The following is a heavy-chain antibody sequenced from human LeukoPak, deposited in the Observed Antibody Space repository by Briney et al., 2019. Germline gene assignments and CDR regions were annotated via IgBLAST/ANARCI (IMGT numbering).Heavy chain of an antibody. CDR1: GCTFSSYA. D-gene: IGHD6-19*01. CDR3: AKGEQWLEEYYFDY. J-gene: IGHJ4*02. CDR2: VDSSGGST. Sequence: AGSVTLSCAASGCTFSSYAMSWLRQAPRKGLEGVCGVDSSGGSTYYADSVKSRFTISRDNSKNTLYLQMNSLRAEATAVYSCAKGEQWLEEYYFDYWGQGTLVTVSS. V-gene: IGHV3-23*01.